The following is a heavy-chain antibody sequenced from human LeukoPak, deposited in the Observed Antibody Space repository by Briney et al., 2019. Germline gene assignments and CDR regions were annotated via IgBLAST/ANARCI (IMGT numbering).Heavy chain of an antibody. Sequence: GGSLRLSCAASGFTFSNYAMSWVRQAPGKGLEWVSIVSGSASSTYYADSVKGRFTISRDNSKNTLYLQMKSLTAEDTAVYYCAKGSWSSSSDYFDYWGQGTLVTVSS. CDR2: VSGSASST. CDR1: GFTFSNYA. J-gene: IGHJ4*02. CDR3: AKGSWSSSSDYFDY. D-gene: IGHD6-6*01. V-gene: IGHV3-23*01.